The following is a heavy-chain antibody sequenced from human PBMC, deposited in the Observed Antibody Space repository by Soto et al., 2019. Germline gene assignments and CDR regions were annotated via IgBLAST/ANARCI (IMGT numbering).Heavy chain of an antibody. CDR3: ERDPYSSSYGAAFDI. V-gene: IGHV4-31*03. CDR1: GGSISSGGYY. J-gene: IGHJ3*02. Sequence: SETLSLTCTVSGGSISSGGYYWRCIRQHPGKGLEWLGYIYYSGSTYYNPSLKSRVTISVDTSKNQFSLKLSSVTAADTAVYYCERDPYSSSYGAAFDIWGQCTMGTV. CDR2: IYYSGST. D-gene: IGHD6-6*01.